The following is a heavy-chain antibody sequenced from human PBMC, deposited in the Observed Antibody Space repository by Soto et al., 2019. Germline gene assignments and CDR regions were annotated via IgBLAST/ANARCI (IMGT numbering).Heavy chain of an antibody. J-gene: IGHJ4*02. V-gene: IGHV4-31*03. CDR1: GGSISSGGYY. Sequence: HVQLQESGPGLVKPSQTLSLTCTVSGGSISSGGYYWSWIRQHPGKGLEWIGYIYYSGSTSYNPSLKIRVTISVDTSKNQFSLKLSSVTAADTAVYYCARVDTSMGATCVSYWGQGTLVTVSS. CDR3: ARVDTSMGATCVSY. CDR2: IYYSGST. D-gene: IGHD1-26*01.